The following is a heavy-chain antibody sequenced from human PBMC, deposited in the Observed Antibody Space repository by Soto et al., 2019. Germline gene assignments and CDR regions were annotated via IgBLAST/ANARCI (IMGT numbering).Heavy chain of an antibody. CDR3: ARQGPRGYYDSSGDDY. V-gene: IGHV4-39*01. J-gene: IGHJ4*02. D-gene: IGHD3-22*01. CDR1: GGSISSSSYY. CDR2: IYYSGST. Sequence: QLQLQESGPGLVKPSETLSLTCTVSGGSISSSSYYWGWIRQPPGKGLEWIGSIYYSGSTYYNPSIKSRVTISVDTSKNQFSLKLSSVTAADTAVYYCARQGPRGYYDSSGDDYWGQGTLVTVSS.